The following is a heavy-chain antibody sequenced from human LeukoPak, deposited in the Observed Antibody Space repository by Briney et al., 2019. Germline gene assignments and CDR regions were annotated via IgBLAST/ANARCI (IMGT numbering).Heavy chain of an antibody. CDR3: AKGPWGSRGYFDY. D-gene: IGHD7-27*01. Sequence: PGGSLRLSCAASGFTFSRNAMIWVRQAPGKGLEWVSAISGSGSDTYYADSVKGRFTIFRDNSKNTVYLRMNSLRAEDTAVYYCAKGPWGSRGYFDYWGQGTLVTVSS. V-gene: IGHV3-23*01. CDR2: ISGSGSDT. J-gene: IGHJ4*02. CDR1: GFTFSRNA.